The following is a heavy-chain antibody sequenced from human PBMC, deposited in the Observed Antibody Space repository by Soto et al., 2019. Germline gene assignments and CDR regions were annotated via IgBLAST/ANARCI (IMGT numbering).Heavy chain of an antibody. Sequence: EVQLLESGGGLVQPGGSLRLSCAASGFTFSSYAMSWVRQAPGKGLEWVSVISGSGGSTYYADSVKGRFTISRDNSKNTRYLQMNSLRAEDTAVYYCAKDGTIFGVVTQLDFWGQGTLVTVSS. J-gene: IGHJ4*02. V-gene: IGHV3-23*01. CDR1: GFTFSSYA. D-gene: IGHD3-3*01. CDR3: AKDGTIFGVVTQLDF. CDR2: ISGSGGST.